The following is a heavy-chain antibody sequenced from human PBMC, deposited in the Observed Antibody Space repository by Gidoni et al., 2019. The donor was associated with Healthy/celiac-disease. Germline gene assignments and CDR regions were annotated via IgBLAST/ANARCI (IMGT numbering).Heavy chain of an antibody. CDR2: IYYSGST. CDR3: ARVQWVSIAAAGRGGSSGSEHYYYYYGMDV. V-gene: IGHV4-59*01. J-gene: IGHJ6*02. Sequence: QVQLQESGPGLVKPSETLSLTCTVSGGSISSYYWSWIRQPPGKGLEWIGYIYYSGSTNYNPSLKSRVTISVDTSKNQFSLKLSSVTAADTAVYYCARVQWVSIAAAGRGGSSGSEHYYYYYGMDVWGQGTTVTVSS. D-gene: IGHD6-13*01. CDR1: GGSISSYY.